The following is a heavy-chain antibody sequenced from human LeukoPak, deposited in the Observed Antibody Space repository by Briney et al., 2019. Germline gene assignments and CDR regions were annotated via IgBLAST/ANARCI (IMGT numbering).Heavy chain of an antibody. CDR1: GFTFSRFA. J-gene: IGHJ4*02. CDR3: AREADSGYYRTVDY. D-gene: IGHD2-15*01. V-gene: IGHV3-30-3*01. Sequence: GRSLRLSCTASGFTFSRFAMHWVRQAPGKGLEWLGHMSDDGSEKHYVDSVRGRFTISRDPSKNTLYLEMTSLRTEDTAVYYCAREADSGYYRTVDYWGQGTMVTVS. CDR2: MSDDGSEK.